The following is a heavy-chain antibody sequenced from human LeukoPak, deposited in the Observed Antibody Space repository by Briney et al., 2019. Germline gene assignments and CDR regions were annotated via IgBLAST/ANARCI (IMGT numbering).Heavy chain of an antibody. CDR1: GFTFSSYS. CDR3: ARDQATRGDYYGSGSPAFFDY. D-gene: IGHD3-10*01. J-gene: IGHJ4*02. V-gene: IGHV3-21*04. CDR2: ISSSSSYI. Sequence: NPGGSLRLSCAASGFTFSSYSMNWVRQAPGKGLEWVSSISSSSSYIYYADSVKGRFTISRDNAKNSLYLQMNSLRAEDTAVYYCARDQATRGDYYGSGSPAFFDYWGQGSLVTVSS.